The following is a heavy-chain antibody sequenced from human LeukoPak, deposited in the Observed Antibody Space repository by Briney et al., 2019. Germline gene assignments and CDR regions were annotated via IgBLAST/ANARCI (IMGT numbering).Heavy chain of an antibody. Sequence: GGSLRLSCAASGFMFSKSWMHWVRQVPGKGLVWVARIYNDGSTTNYADSVKGRFTISGDNSKNTLYLQMNSLRVEDTAVYYCARRWSFDHWGQGTLVTVSS. CDR3: ARRWSFDH. CDR2: IYNDGSTT. D-gene: IGHD6-13*01. CDR1: GFMFSKSW. V-gene: IGHV3-74*01. J-gene: IGHJ4*02.